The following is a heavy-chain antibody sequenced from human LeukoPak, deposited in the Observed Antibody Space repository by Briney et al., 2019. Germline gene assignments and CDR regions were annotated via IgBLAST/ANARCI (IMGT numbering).Heavy chain of an antibody. J-gene: IGHJ4*02. Sequence: PGGSLRLSCAASGFTFSSYAMSWVRQAPGKGLEWVSVISGSGGITNYADSVKGRFTISRDSSKNSLYLQMNSLRAEDTAVYYCARDRDQILSYWGQGTLVTVSS. CDR3: ARDRDQILSY. CDR2: ISGSGGIT. V-gene: IGHV3-23*01. CDR1: GFTFSSYA.